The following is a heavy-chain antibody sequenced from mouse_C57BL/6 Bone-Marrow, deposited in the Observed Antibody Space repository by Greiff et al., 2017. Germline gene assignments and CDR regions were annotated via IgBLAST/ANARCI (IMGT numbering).Heavy chain of an antibody. D-gene: IGHD4-1*01. CDR1: GYTFTSYW. Sequence: VQLQQPGAELVKPGASVKMSCKASGYTFTSYWITWVKQRPGQGLEWIGDIYPTSGRTNYNEKFKSKAILTVDTSSNTAYMQLSSLTSEDSAVFDCARSGPLGRSSDYWGQGTTLTVSS. J-gene: IGHJ2*01. V-gene: IGHV1-55*01. CDR2: IYPTSGRT. CDR3: ARSGPLGRSSDY.